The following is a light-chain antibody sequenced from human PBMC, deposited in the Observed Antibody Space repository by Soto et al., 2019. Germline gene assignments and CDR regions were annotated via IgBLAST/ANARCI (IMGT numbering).Light chain of an antibody. V-gene: IGLV1-40*01. CDR2: GNS. CDR1: SSNIGAGYD. Sequence: QSVLTQPPSVSGAPGQRVTISCTGSSSNIGAGYDVHWYQQLPGTAPKLLIYGNSNRPSGVPDRFSGSKSGTSASLAITGLQAEDEADCYCQSYDSSAVVFGGGTKLTVL. CDR3: QSYDSSAVV. J-gene: IGLJ2*01.